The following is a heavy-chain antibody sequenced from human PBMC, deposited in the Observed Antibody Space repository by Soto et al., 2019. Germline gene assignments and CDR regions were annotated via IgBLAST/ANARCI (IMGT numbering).Heavy chain of an antibody. CDR2: ITGGGDTT. D-gene: IGHD3-9*01. CDR1: GFTFGTYA. Sequence: EVQLLESGGGLVQPGGSLRLSCAASGFTFGTYAMSWVRQAPGAGLEWVSAITGGGDTTYYADSVKGRFTISRDNSKNTMHLQMNSLRAEDTAVYYCTKATYYGILTGYYHPGYFDYWGQGALVTVSS. J-gene: IGHJ4*02. CDR3: TKATYYGILTGYYHPGYFDY. V-gene: IGHV3-23*01.